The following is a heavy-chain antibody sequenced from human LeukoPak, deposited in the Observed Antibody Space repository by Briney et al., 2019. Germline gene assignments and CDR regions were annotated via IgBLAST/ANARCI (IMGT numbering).Heavy chain of an antibody. CDR3: ARGGTFGEPFSRS. D-gene: IGHD3-10*01. J-gene: IGHJ4*02. CDR1: GGSFSGFY. CDR2: INQSGIT. V-gene: IGHV4-34*01. Sequence: PLETLSLTCAVYGGSFSGFYWTWIRQPPGKGLEWIGEINQSGITNYSPSLKSRMVISVDTSKKQFSLKLNSVTAADTAVYYCARGGTFGEPFSRSWGQGTLVTVSS.